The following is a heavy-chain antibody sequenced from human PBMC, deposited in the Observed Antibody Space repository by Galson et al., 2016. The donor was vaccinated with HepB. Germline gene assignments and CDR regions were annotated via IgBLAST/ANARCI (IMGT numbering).Heavy chain of an antibody. CDR1: GVSIASYY. CDR2: IYYSGT. V-gene: IGHV4-59*01. Sequence: ETLSLTCSVSGVSIASYYWNWIRQPPGKGLEWIGYIYYSGTTTNPSLKSRATVSLDTSKNQFSLKLSSLTAADTAVYYCARAHISGWYIFHYWGQGTPVTVSS. J-gene: IGHJ4*02. D-gene: IGHD6-19*01. CDR3: ARAHISGWYIFHY.